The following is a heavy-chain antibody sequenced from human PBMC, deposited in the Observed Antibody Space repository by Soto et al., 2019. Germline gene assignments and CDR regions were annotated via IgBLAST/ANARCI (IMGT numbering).Heavy chain of an antibody. J-gene: IGHJ5*02. D-gene: IGHD2-2*01. CDR1: GVSISSYY. Sequence: QVQLQESGPGLVKPSETLSLTCTVSGVSISSYYWSWIRQPPGKGLEWIGYIYYSGSTNYNPSLKSRVTISVATSKNQFSVKLSAVTAADTAVYYCARDKGEYCSSTSCPAHNWFDPWGQGTLGTVSS. V-gene: IGHV4-59*01. CDR3: ARDKGEYCSSTSCPAHNWFDP. CDR2: IYYSGST.